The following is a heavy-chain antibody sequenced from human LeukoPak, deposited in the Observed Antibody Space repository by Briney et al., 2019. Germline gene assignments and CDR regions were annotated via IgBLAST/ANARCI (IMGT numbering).Heavy chain of an antibody. CDR1: GLTFSNCW. Sequence: GGSLRLSCAASGLTFSNCWMSWVRQSPGKGLEWVANINQDGSDMYYVDSVKGRFTISRGNGKNSVYLQMNSLRAEETAVYYCASRYCSTPTFPYVGVFDYWGQGALVTVSS. CDR3: ASRYCSTPTFPYVGVFDY. V-gene: IGHV3-7*01. D-gene: IGHD2-8*01. J-gene: IGHJ4*02. CDR2: INQDGSDM.